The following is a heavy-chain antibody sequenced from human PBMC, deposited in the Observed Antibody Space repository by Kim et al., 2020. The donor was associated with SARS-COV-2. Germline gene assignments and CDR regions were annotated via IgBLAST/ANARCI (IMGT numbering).Heavy chain of an antibody. CDR2: ISYDGSNK. V-gene: IGHV3-30*04. D-gene: IGHD2-2*01. J-gene: IGHJ4*02. CDR3: ARSTTSCYDY. Sequence: GGSLRLSCAASGFTFSSYAMHWVRQAPGKGLEWVAVISYDGSNKYYADSVKGRFTISRDNSKNTLYLQMNSLRAEDTAVYYCARSTTSCYDYWGQGTLVT. CDR1: GFTFSSYA.